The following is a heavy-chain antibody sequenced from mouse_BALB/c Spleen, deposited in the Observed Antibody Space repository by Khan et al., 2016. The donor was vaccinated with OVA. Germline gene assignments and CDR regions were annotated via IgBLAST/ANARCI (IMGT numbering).Heavy chain of an antibody. D-gene: IGHD2-3*01. CDR1: GFNIKDYY. V-gene: IGHV14-1*02. CDR2: IDPENGNT. Sequence: EVKLLESGAALVRPGAVVHLSCKASGFNIKDYYMNWVKQRPEQGLEWIGWIDPENGNTIYDPKFQGKASISSDTSSNTAYLQLSNLTSEDTAVYYCTRHGYSPWFAYWGQGTLVTVSA. J-gene: IGHJ3*01. CDR3: TRHGYSPWFAY.